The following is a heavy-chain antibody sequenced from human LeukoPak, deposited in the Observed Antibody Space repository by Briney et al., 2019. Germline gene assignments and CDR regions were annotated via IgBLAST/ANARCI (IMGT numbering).Heavy chain of an antibody. J-gene: IGHJ4*02. D-gene: IGHD5-18*01. CDR3: VSPRGFSYGYFDY. V-gene: IGHV4-39*01. CDR1: GGSISSSSAY. Sequence: PSETLSLTCTVSGGSISSSSAYWGWIRQPPGKGLEWIGSIYYSKNTYYNPSLKGRVTISADTSKNQFSLTLGSVSATDTAVYYCVSPRGFSYGYFDYWGQGTLATVSS. CDR2: IYYSKNT.